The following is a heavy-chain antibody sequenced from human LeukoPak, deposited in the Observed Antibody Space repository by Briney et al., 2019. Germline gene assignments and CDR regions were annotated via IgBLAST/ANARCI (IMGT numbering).Heavy chain of an antibody. J-gene: IGHJ5*02. Sequence: GGSLRLSCAGAGFSIIDHHMDWVRQAPGEGLEWIGRSATTKPNSCTTQYAASVRGRFTISRDDSQNSLYLQMDSLRAEDTAVYYCARDSRQWVEQLPYGWFDPWGQGTLVTVSP. V-gene: IGHV3-72*01. CDR3: ARDSRQWVEQLPYGWFDP. D-gene: IGHD1-26*01. CDR2: SATTKPNSCTT. CDR1: GFSIIDHH.